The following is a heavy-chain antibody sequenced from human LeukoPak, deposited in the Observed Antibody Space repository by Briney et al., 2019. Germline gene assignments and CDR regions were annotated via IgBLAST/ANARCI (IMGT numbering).Heavy chain of an antibody. CDR2: INHSGST. CDR1: GGSFSGYY. D-gene: IGHD5-18*01. CDR3: ARHRRETDVDTAMVGYFDY. V-gene: IGHV4-34*01. J-gene: IGHJ4*02. Sequence: PSETLSLTCAVYGGSFSGYYWSWIRQPPGKGLEWIGEINHSGSTNYNPSLKSRVTISVDTSKNQFSLKLSSVTAADTAVYYCARHRRETDVDTAMVGYFDYWGQGTLVTVSS.